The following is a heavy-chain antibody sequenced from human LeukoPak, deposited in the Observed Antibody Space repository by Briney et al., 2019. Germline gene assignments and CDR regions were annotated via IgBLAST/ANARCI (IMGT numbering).Heavy chain of an antibody. CDR1: GFSFSTSP. V-gene: IGHV3-23*01. CDR3: AKTLCELLDG. D-gene: IGHD4/OR15-4a*01. CDR2: MNNGPGAT. Sequence: GGSLRLSCAASGFSFSTSPMSWVRQPPGKGLEWVSAMNNGPGATFYRDSVRGRFTISRDASTSTLYLQMNSLRGEVSGSYCSAKTLCELLDGWGQGTTVSVSS. J-gene: IGHJ6*01.